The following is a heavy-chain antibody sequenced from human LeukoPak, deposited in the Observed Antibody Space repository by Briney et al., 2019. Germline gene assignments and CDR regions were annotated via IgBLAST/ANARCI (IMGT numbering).Heavy chain of an antibody. CDR2: ISYDGSNK. CDR1: GFTFSSYA. J-gene: IGHJ3*02. D-gene: IGHD2-21*01. Sequence: GRSLRLSCAASGFTFSSYAMHWVRQAPGKGLEWVAVISYDGSNKYYADSVKGRFTISRDNSKNTLYLQMNSLRAEDTAVYYCAREGAYCGGDCPSDIWGQGTMVTVSS. CDR3: AREGAYCGGDCPSDI. V-gene: IGHV3-30-3*01.